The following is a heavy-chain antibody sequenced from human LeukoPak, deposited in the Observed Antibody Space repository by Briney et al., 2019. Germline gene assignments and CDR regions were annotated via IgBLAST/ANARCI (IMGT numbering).Heavy chain of an antibody. Sequence: GGSLRLSCAASGFTFSDYYMSWVRQAPGKGLEWVSVIYSGGSTYYADSVKGRFTISRDNSKNTLYLQMNSLRAEDTAVYYCARGPSYSSSYDYWGQGTLVTVSS. CDR3: ARGPSYSSSYDY. J-gene: IGHJ4*02. V-gene: IGHV3-53*01. CDR1: GFTFSDYY. CDR2: IYSGGST. D-gene: IGHD6-13*01.